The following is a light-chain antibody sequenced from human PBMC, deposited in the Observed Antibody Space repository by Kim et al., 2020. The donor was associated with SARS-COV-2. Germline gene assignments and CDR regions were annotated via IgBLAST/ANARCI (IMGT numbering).Light chain of an antibody. CDR2: RDK. Sequence: AGQTARSTCSGDALHEPVAYCYQQRPVRAPILVLYRDKERPSWIPERFSGCRSGTTVTLTIIGVQAADEADYFCQSADIIGTSWIFGGGTQLTVL. CDR1: ALHEPV. CDR3: QSADIIGTSWI. J-gene: IGLJ2*01. V-gene: IGLV3-25*03.